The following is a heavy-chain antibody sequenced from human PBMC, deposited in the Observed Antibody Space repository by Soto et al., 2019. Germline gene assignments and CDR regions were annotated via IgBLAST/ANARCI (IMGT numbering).Heavy chain of an antibody. J-gene: IGHJ4*02. CDR2: ISKDGDKK. Sequence: GGSLRLSCAASGFTFSNYSMHWVRQAPGKGLEWVAVISKDGDKKYYADSVKGRFTISRDNSKNMLYLQMNSLRPEDTAVYYCAREWRVANPGYWGQGTQVTVSS. V-gene: IGHV3-30-3*01. D-gene: IGHD2-8*01. CDR1: GFTFSNYS. CDR3: AREWRVANPGY.